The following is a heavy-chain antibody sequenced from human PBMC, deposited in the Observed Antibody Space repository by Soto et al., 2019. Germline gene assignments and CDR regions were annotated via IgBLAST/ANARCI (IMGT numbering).Heavy chain of an antibody. J-gene: IGHJ4*02. CDR1: GFTFSNAW. Sequence: EVQLVESGGGLVKPGGSLRLSCAASGFTFSNAWMSWVRQAPGKGLEWVGRIKSKTDGGTTDYAAPVKGRFTISRDDSKHTLYLQMNSLKTEDTAVYYCTTVLTDYYDSSGYYYYFDYWGQGTLVTVSS. V-gene: IGHV3-15*01. CDR2: IKSKTDGGTT. CDR3: TTVLTDYYDSSGYYYYFDY. D-gene: IGHD3-22*01.